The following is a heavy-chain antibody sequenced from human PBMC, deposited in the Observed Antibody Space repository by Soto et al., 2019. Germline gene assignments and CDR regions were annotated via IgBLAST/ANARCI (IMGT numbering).Heavy chain of an antibody. CDR1: GGSISSSHW. V-gene: IGHV4-4*02. D-gene: IGHD3-9*01. J-gene: IGHJ3*01. CDR2: ISHSGTS. CDR3: ARVVLTITRGAFDA. Sequence: QVQLQESGPGLVKPSGTLSLTCAVSGGSISSSHWWTWVRQSPGKGLEYIGEISHSGTSNSNPSPKRPVPPTGEQSQNPLSLTLTSVTAADTAVYYCARVVLTITRGAFDAWGQGTLVIVSS.